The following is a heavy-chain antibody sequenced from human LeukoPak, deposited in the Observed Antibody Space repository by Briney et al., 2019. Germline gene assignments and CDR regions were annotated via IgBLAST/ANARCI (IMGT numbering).Heavy chain of an antibody. V-gene: IGHV4-39*01. Sequence: SETLSLTCTVSGXSISSNNYYWGWIRQPPGKGLEWIGSTAYSGSTYYNPSLKSRVTLSVDTSKNQFSLKLTSVTAADTAVYYCASVDRGWFGVGEYWGQGALVTVSS. CDR2: TAYSGST. CDR3: ASVDRGWFGVGEY. CDR1: GXSISSNNYY. D-gene: IGHD3-10*01. J-gene: IGHJ4*02.